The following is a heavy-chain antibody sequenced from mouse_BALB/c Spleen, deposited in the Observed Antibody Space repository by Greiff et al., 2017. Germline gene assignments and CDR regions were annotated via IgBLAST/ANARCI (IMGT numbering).Heavy chain of an antibody. J-gene: IGHJ3*01. Sequence: VHVKQSGAELVKPGASVKLSCTASGFNIKDTYMHWVKQRPEQGLEWIGRIDPANGNTKYDPKFQGKATITADTSSNTAYLQLSSLTSEDTAVYYCASYGLFAYWGQGTLVTVSA. CDR1: GFNIKDTY. CDR2: IDPANGNT. V-gene: IGHV14-3*02. D-gene: IGHD1-1*02. CDR3: ASYGLFAY.